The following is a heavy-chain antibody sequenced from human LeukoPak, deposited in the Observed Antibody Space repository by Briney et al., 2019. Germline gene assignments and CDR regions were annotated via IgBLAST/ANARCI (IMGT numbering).Heavy chain of an antibody. J-gene: IGHJ4*02. CDR3: ARDPYNTILYRLAH. CDR1: GFAFGPYA. Sequence: GGSLRLSCAGSGFAFGPYAMSWVRQAPGMGLAGVSSISANGHATYYADSVEGRFTISRDNSKSTLYLQLNSLRAEDTATYYCARDPYNTILYRLAHWGQGTLVTVSS. D-gene: IGHD3-10*01. CDR2: ISANGHAT. V-gene: IGHV3-23*01.